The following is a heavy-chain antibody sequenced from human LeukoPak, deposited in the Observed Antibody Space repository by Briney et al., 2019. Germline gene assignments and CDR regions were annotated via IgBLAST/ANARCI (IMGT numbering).Heavy chain of an antibody. J-gene: IGHJ3*02. CDR3: AREYSSSSGRAFDI. V-gene: IGHV3-30-3*01. D-gene: IGHD6-6*01. CDR2: ISYDGSNK. Sequence: GGSLRVSCAASGFTFSSYAMHWVRQAPGKGLEWVAVISYDGSNKFYADSVRGRFTISRDNSKNTLYLQMNSLRAEDTAVYYCAREYSSSSGRAFDIWGQGTMVTVSS. CDR1: GFTFSSYA.